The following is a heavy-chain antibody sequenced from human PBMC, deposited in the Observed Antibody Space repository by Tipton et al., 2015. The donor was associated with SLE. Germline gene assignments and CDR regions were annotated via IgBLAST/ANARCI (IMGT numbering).Heavy chain of an antibody. CDR2: INHSGST. Sequence: TLSLTCAVYGGSFSGYYWSWIRQPPGKGLEWIGEINHSGSTNYNPSLKSRVTISVDTSKNQFPLKLSSVTAADTAVYYCARRDAFGAFDIWGQGTMVTVSS. CDR1: GGSFSGYY. V-gene: IGHV4-34*01. D-gene: IGHD2-21*02. J-gene: IGHJ3*02. CDR3: ARRDAFGAFDI.